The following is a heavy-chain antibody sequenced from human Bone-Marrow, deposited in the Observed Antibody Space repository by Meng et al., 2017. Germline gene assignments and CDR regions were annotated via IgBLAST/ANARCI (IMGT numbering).Heavy chain of an antibody. CDR3: ARDVGVVVVAAGFDY. J-gene: IGHJ4*02. CDR1: GFTFSSYA. D-gene: IGHD2-15*01. V-gene: IGHV3-33*08. Sequence: GESLKISCAASGFTFSSYAMHWVRQAPGKGLEWVAVIWYDGSNKYYADSVKGRFTISRDNSKNTLYLQMNSLRAEDTAVYYCARDVGVVVVAAGFDYWGQGTLVTVSS. CDR2: IWYDGSNK.